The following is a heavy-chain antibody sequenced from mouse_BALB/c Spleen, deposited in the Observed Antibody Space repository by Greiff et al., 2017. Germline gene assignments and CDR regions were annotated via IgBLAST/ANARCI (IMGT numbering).Heavy chain of an antibody. CDR2: IDPFNGGT. CDR1: GYSFTSYY. Sequence: VQLQQSGPELMKPGASVKISCKASGYSFTSYYMHWVKQSHGKSLEWIGYIDPFNGGTSYNQKFKGKATLTVDKSSSTAYMHLSSLTSEDSAVYYCARSDYGYDDGFDYWGQGTTLTVSS. D-gene: IGHD2-2*01. V-gene: IGHV1S135*01. J-gene: IGHJ2*01. CDR3: ARSDYGYDDGFDY.